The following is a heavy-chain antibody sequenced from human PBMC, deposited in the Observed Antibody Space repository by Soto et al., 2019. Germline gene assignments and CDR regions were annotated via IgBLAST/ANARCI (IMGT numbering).Heavy chain of an antibody. Sequence: PSETLSLTCTVSGGSIRSGDYYWSWIRQPPGKGLEWIGYIYYSGSTYYNPSLKSRVTISVDTSKNQFSLKLSSVTAADTAVYYCASSFPKNYDFWSGYYFGMDVWGQGTTVTVSS. V-gene: IGHV4-30-4*01. J-gene: IGHJ6*02. CDR3: ASSFPKNYDFWSGYYFGMDV. CDR2: IYYSGST. D-gene: IGHD3-3*01. CDR1: GGSIRSGDYY.